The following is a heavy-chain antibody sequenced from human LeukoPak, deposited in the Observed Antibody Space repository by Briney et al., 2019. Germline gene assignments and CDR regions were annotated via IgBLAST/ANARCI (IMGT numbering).Heavy chain of an antibody. CDR2: ISSNGGST. CDR3: ARDRGGPNRTDAFDI. D-gene: IGHD3-10*01. Sequence: GGSLRLSCAASGFTFSSYAMHWVRQAPGKGLEYVSAISSNGGSTYYANSVKGRFTISRDNSKNTLYLQMGSLRAEDMAVYYCARDRGGPNRTDAFDIWGQGKMVTVSS. V-gene: IGHV3-64*01. CDR1: GFTFSSYA. J-gene: IGHJ3*02.